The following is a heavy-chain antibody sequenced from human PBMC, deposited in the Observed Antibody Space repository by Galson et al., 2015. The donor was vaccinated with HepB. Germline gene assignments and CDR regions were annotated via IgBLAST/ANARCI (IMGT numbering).Heavy chain of an antibody. CDR3: TRLHSTASD. CDR1: GFTFSGSA. J-gene: IGHJ4*02. D-gene: IGHD4-17*01. Sequence: SLRLSCAASGFTFSGSAMHWVRQASGKGLEWVGRIRSKANSYATAYAASVKGRFTISRDDSKNTAYLQMNGLKTEDTAVYYCTRLHSTASDWGQGTLVTVSS. V-gene: IGHV3-73*01. CDR2: IRSKANSYAT.